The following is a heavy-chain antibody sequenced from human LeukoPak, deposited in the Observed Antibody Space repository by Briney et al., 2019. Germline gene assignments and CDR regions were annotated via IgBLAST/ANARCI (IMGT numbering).Heavy chain of an antibody. CDR3: ASPTAMARYYFDY. CDR2: IIPIFGTA. D-gene: IGHD5-18*01. V-gene: IGHV1-69*13. J-gene: IGHJ4*02. Sequence: SVKVSCMASGGTSSSYAINWVRQAPGQGLEWMGGIIPIFGTANYAQKFQGRVTITADESTSTAYMELSSLRSEDTAVYYCASPTAMARYYFDYWGQGTLVTVSS. CDR1: GGTSSSYA.